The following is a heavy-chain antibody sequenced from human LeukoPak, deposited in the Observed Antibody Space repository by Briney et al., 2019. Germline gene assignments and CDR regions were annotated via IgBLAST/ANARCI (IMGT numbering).Heavy chain of an antibody. CDR1: GFTLSSYS. V-gene: IGHV3-48*01. CDR2: IDTTSRTM. CDR3: VRDRVGGSLDY. J-gene: IGHJ4*02. Sequence: GGSLRLSCSPSGFTLSSYSMNWVRQAPGKGLEWAAFIDTTSRTMYYAGSVKGRFSISRDNAKNSLFLQMNSLRVEDTAVYYCVRDRVGGSLDYWGQGTRVTVSS. D-gene: IGHD1-26*01.